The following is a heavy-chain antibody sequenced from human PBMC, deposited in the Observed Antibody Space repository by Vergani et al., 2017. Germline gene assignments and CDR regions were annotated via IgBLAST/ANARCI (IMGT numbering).Heavy chain of an antibody. Sequence: QVQLQESGPGLVKPSQTLSLTCTVSGGSINSHNYYWSWIRQPAGKGLEWIGRIHTRGSTNYNPSLKSRVTMSEDTSKNQFSLNLTSVTAADTAVYFCARGSCLGCSCYKPLFDYWGQGSLVTVSS. CDR3: ARGSCLGCSCYKPLFDY. CDR2: IHTRGST. CDR1: GGSINSHNYY. V-gene: IGHV4-61*02. D-gene: IGHD3-22*01. J-gene: IGHJ4*02.